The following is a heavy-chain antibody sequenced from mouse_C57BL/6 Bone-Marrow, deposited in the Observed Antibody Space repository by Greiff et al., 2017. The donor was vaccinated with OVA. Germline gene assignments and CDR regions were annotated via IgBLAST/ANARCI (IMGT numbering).Heavy chain of an antibody. Sequence: QVQLQQPGAELVKPGASVKLSCKASGYTFTSYWMHWVKQRPGQGLEWIGMIHPNSGSTNYNEKFKSKATLTVDKSYSTAYLHRSSLTSEDSAVYYCARSGGYYPYYYAMDYWGQGTSVTVSS. CDR2: IHPNSGST. J-gene: IGHJ4*01. CDR1: GYTFTSYW. CDR3: ARSGGYYPYYYAMDY. D-gene: IGHD2-3*01. V-gene: IGHV1-64*01.